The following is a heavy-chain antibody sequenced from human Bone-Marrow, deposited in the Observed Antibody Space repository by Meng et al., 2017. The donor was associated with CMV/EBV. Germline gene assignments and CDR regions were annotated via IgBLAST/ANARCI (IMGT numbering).Heavy chain of an antibody. CDR2: ISTTGFTI. CDR3: ATNKGFNYLLC. J-gene: IGHJ4*02. D-gene: IGHD2/OR15-2a*01. CDR1: GFSFEIYS. Sequence: GESLKISCAVSGFSFEIYSMNWVRQAPGKGLEWLSYISTTGFTIHYADSVKGRFTISRDNARNSLYLQMNSLRAEDTAVYFCATNKGFNYLLCWGQGTLVTVSS. V-gene: IGHV3-48*04.